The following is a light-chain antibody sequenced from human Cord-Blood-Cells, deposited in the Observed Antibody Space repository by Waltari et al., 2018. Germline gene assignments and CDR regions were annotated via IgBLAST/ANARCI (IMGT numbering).Light chain of an antibody. J-gene: IGLJ3*02. CDR1: SSNIGSNT. CDR3: AAWDDSLNGWV. Sequence: QSVLTQPPSASGTPGQRVTISCSGSSSNIGSNTVHWYQQLPGPAPKPLIYSNNQRPSGVPDRFSGSKSGTSASLAISGLQSEDEADYYCAAWDDSLNGWVFGGGTKLTVL. CDR2: SNN. V-gene: IGLV1-44*01.